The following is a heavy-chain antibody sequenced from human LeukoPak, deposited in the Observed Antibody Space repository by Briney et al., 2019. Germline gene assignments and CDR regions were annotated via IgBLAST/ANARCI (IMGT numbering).Heavy chain of an antibody. Sequence: GGSLRLSCAASGFTVSSDYMSWVRQAPGKGLEWVAFIRYDGSNKYYADSVKGRFTISRDNSKNTLYLQMNSLRAEDTAVYYCVLVVVPAAMSFDYWGQGTLVTVSS. J-gene: IGHJ4*02. D-gene: IGHD2-2*01. CDR3: VLVVVPAAMSFDY. CDR2: IRYDGSNK. CDR1: GFTVSSDY. V-gene: IGHV3-30*02.